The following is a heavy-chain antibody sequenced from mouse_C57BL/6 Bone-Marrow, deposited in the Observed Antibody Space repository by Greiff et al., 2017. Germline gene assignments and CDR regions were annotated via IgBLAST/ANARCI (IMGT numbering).Heavy chain of an antibody. CDR2: IYPGDGDT. CDR1: GYAFSSSW. CDR3: ARGWLLRDY. D-gene: IGHD2-3*01. V-gene: IGHV1-82*01. J-gene: IGHJ2*01. Sequence: QVQLQQSGPELVQPGASVKISCKASGYAFSSSWMTWVKQRPGKGLEWIGRIYPGDGDTNYNGKFKGKATLTADKSSSTAYMPLSSLTSADAAVCVCARGWLLRDYWGQGTTLTVSS.